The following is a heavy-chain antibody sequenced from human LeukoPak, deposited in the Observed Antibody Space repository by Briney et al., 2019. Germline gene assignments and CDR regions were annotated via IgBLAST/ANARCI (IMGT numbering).Heavy chain of an antibody. CDR1: GFTVRTTY. D-gene: IGHD3-10*01. CDR2: IYSGGTT. J-gene: IGHJ6*02. V-gene: IGHV3-53*01. Sequence: VGSLRLSCAASGFTVRTTYMNWVRQAPGKGLEWVSVIYSGGTTYYADSVKGRFTISRDNSKNTLYLQMNNLRAEDTAVYYCARDQVTLVRGVTVYYYYGMGVWGQGATVSVSS. CDR3: ARDQVTLVRGVTVYYYYGMGV.